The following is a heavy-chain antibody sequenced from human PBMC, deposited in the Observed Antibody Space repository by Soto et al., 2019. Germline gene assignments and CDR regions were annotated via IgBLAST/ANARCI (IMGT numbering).Heavy chain of an antibody. CDR3: ARLKGVVVPAACEFNYYYVMYV. J-gene: IGHJ6*02. D-gene: IGHD2-2*01. Sequence: SGPTLVNPAPPLTLTCTFSGFSLSTSGVGVGWIRQPPGKALEWLALIYWDDDKRYSPSLKSRLTITQDTSQNQLVLTMTNLEALDTATYYCARLKGVVVPAACEFNYYYVMYVWGQGTTVTVCS. V-gene: IGHV2-5*02. CDR2: IYWDDDK. CDR1: GFSLSTSGVG.